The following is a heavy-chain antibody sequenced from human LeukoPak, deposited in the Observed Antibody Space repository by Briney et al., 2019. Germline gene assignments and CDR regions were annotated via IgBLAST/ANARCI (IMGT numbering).Heavy chain of an antibody. J-gene: IGHJ6*03. CDR1: GFTFSRDW. Sequence: GGSLRLSCAASGFTFSRDWMSWVRQAPGKGLEWVANIKHGGSEKLYVDSVKGRFTISRDDAKNLLFLQMNSLRAEDTAVYYCAKDRGYCSSTSCYGYMDVWGKGTTVTISS. D-gene: IGHD2-2*01. CDR3: AKDRGYCSSTSCYGYMDV. CDR2: IKHGGSEK. V-gene: IGHV3-7*01.